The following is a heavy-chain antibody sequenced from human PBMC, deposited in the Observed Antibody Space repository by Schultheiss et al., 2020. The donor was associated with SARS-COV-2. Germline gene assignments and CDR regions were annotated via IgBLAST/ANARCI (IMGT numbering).Heavy chain of an antibody. D-gene: IGHD1-7*01. CDR1: GFTFSSYA. V-gene: IGHV3-23*01. CDR3: AKDRAGITGTTGYFDY. CDR2: ISGSGGST. Sequence: GGSLRLSCAASGFTFSSYAMSWVRQAPGKGLEWVSAISGSGGSTYYADSVKGRFTISRDNSKNTLYLQMNSLRAEDTAVYYCAKDRAGITGTTGYFDYWGQGTLVTVSS. J-gene: IGHJ4*02.